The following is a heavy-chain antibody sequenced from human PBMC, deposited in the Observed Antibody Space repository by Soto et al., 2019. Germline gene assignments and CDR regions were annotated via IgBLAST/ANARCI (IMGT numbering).Heavy chain of an antibody. CDR3: ASTLRAPSHLDAFDI. J-gene: IGHJ3*02. CDR2: INSDGSST. V-gene: IGHV3-74*01. CDR1: GFTFSSYW. Sequence: GGSLRLSCAASGFTFSSYWMHWVRQAPGKGLVWVSRINSDGSSTSYADSVKGRFTISRDNAKNTLYLQMNSLRAEDTAVYYCASTLRAPSHLDAFDIWGQGTMVTVSS.